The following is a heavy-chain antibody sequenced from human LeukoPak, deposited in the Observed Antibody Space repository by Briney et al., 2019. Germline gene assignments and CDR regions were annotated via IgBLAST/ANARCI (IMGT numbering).Heavy chain of an antibody. V-gene: IGHV3-23*01. J-gene: IGHJ6*02. CDR3: AKDSVVGARTSGMDV. CDR2: ISGSGGST. Sequence: PGGSLRLSCAASGFTFSSYSMNWVRQAPGKGLEWVSAISGSGGSTYYADSVKGRFTISRDNSKNTLYLQMNSLRAEDTAVYYCAKDSVVGARTSGMDVWGQGTTVTVSS. CDR1: GFTFSSYS. D-gene: IGHD1-26*01.